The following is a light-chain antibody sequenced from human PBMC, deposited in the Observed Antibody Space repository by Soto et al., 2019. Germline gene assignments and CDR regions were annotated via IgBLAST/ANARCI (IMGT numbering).Light chain of an antibody. CDR2: GAS. Sequence: FSKTSGAQSLAQGEGPTLWTGPSHTVTRNYLAWHQQKPGQTPRLLVYGASSRATGIPERFSGSGSGRDFPLTISRLEPEDFAVYYCQQHGSSPITLGQGTRLEIK. CDR1: HTVTRNY. V-gene: IGKV3-20*01. CDR3: QQHGSSPIT. J-gene: IGKJ5*01.